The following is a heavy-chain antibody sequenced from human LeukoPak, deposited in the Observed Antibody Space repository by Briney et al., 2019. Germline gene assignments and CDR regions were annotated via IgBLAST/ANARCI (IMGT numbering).Heavy chain of an antibody. V-gene: IGHV4-34*01. CDR2: INHCGST. D-gene: IGHD3-3*01. CDR3: ARGYYDFWSGYHYYFDY. Sequence: SETLSLTCAVYGGSFSGYYWSWIRQPPGKGLEWIGEINHCGSTNYNPSLKSRVTISVDRSKNQFSLKLSSVTAADTAVYYCARGYYDFWSGYHYYFDYWGQGTLVTVSS. CDR1: GGSFSGYY. J-gene: IGHJ4*02.